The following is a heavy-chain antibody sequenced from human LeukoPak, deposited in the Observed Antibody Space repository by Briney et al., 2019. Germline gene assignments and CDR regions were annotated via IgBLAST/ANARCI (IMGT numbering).Heavy chain of an antibody. V-gene: IGHV1-18*01. Sequence: ASVKVSCKASGYTFTSYGISWVRQAPGQGLEWMGWISAYNGNTNYAQKLQGRVTMTTDTSISTAYMELSRLRSDDTAVYYCARNYYDSSGYYYDLDYWGQGTLVTVSS. J-gene: IGHJ4*02. CDR2: ISAYNGNT. CDR1: GYTFTSYG. D-gene: IGHD3-22*01. CDR3: ARNYYDSSGYYYDLDY.